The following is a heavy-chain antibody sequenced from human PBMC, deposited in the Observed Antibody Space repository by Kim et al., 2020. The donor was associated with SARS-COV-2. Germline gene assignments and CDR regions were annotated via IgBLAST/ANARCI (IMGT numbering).Heavy chain of an antibody. Sequence: QDRYTITRDNAMNTLYLQMNSLIADDTAVYYCAREYYYDSSGYLEYFDYWGQGTLVTVSS. CDR3: AREYYYDSSGYLEYFDY. D-gene: IGHD3-22*01. J-gene: IGHJ4*02. V-gene: IGHV3-74*01.